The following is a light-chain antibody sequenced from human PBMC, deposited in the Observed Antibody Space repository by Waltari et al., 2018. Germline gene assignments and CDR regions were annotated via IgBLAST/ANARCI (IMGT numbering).Light chain of an antibody. J-gene: IGLJ2*01. CDR3: AAWDDSLNGVV. CDR1: SSNIGSNT. CDR2: SNI. V-gene: IGLV1-44*01. Sequence: QSVLTQPPSASGTPGQRVTISCSGSSSNIGSNTVHWYQPLPGTAPTPLIYSNIQRPSGVPDRFSGSKSGTSASLAISGLQSEDEADYYCAAWDDSLNGVVFGGGTKLTVL.